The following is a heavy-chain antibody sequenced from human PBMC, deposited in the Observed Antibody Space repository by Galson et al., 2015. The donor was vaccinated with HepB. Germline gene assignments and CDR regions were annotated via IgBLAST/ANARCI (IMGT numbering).Heavy chain of an antibody. Sequence: SVKVSCKASGGTFSRYAISWVRRAPGQGLEWMGRIIPILGIVNYAQKFQGRVTITADKSTSTAYMELSSLRSEDTAVYYCAREYCSGGSCYYYYGMDVWGQGTTVTVSS. CDR1: GGTFSRYA. V-gene: IGHV1-69*04. D-gene: IGHD2-15*01. CDR2: IIPILGIV. CDR3: AREYCSGGSCYYYYGMDV. J-gene: IGHJ6*02.